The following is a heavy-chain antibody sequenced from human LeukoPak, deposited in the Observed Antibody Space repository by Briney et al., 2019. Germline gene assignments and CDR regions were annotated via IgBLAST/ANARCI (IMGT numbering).Heavy chain of an antibody. Sequence: SETLSLTCTVSGGSISSSSYYWGWIRQPPGKGLEGFGSIYYSGSTYYNPSLKSRVTISVDTSKNQFSLKLSSVTAADTAVYYCARTGWRYYHDSSGSAPHPFDIWGQGTMVTVSS. CDR3: ARTGWRYYHDSSGSAPHPFDI. D-gene: IGHD3-22*01. V-gene: IGHV4-39*07. CDR1: GGSISSSSYY. CDR2: IYYSGST. J-gene: IGHJ3*02.